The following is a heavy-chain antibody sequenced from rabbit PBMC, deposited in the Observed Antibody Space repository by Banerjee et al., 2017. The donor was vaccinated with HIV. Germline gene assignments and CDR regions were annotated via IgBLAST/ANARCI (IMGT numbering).Heavy chain of an antibody. V-gene: IGHV1S47*01. CDR1: GFDFSTYG. CDR3: ARKNYATYGYAGMDL. CDR2: IYPDYGTT. Sequence: QEQLVESGGGLVQPGGSLTLTCKASGFDFSTYGITWVRQAPGKGLEWIAYIYPDYGTTDYATWAKGRFTISLDNAQNTVFLQMTSLTAADTATYFCARKNYATYGYAGMDLWGPGTLVTVS. D-gene: IGHD6-1*01. J-gene: IGHJ6*01.